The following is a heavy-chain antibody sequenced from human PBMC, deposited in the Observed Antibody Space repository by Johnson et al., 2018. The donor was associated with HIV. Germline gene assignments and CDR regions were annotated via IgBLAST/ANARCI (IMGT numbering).Heavy chain of an antibody. Sequence: QVQLVESGGGVVQPGRSLRLSCAASGFTFSSYAMHWVRQAPGNGLAWVSVIYRRGRTYYADSVKGRFPISRDNSKNSLYLQMNSLRAEDTAVYYCARDEAAVRMVANDAFDIWGQGTMVTVSS. CDR2: IYRRGRT. CDR3: ARDEAAVRMVANDAFDI. CDR1: GFTFSSYA. J-gene: IGHJ3*02. V-gene: IGHV3-NL1*01. D-gene: IGHD6-13*01.